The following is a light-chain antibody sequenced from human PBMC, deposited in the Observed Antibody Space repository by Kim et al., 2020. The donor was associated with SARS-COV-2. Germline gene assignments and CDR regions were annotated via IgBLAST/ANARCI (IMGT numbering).Light chain of an antibody. CDR1: QSVSSSY. Sequence: SSSPGESATLSCRASQSVSSSYLVLYQQKPGQAPRLLIYGASTRATGIPDRFSGSGSGTDFTLTISSLEPEDFAVYYCQQYGSSPRFGQGTKLEI. V-gene: IGKV3-20*01. CDR2: GAS. CDR3: QQYGSSPR. J-gene: IGKJ2*03.